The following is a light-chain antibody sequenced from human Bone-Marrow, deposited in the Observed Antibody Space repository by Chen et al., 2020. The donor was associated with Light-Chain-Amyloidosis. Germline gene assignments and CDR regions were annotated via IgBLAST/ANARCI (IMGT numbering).Light chain of an antibody. CDR1: SSDVGRYNL. Sequence: QSALTQPASVSGSPGQSITISCTGTSSDVGRYNLVSWYQQHPDKAPKLMIYDVSNRPSGVSNRFSGSKSGNTASLTISGLQAEDEADYYCSSYTSSSVVFGGGTKLTVL. J-gene: IGLJ2*01. CDR2: DVS. CDR3: SSYTSSSVV. V-gene: IGLV2-14*02.